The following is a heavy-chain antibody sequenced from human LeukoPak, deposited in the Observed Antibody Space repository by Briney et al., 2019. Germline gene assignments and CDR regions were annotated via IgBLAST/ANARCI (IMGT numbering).Heavy chain of an antibody. Sequence: GGSLRLSCAASGLTFSSYSMNWVRQAPGEGLEWVSYISSSSSTIYYADSVKGRFTISRDNAKNSLYLQMNSLRAEDTAVYYCASSKGSNWGQGTLVTVSS. CDR2: ISSSSSTI. V-gene: IGHV3-48*01. J-gene: IGHJ4*02. CDR1: GLTFSSYS. CDR3: ASSKGSN.